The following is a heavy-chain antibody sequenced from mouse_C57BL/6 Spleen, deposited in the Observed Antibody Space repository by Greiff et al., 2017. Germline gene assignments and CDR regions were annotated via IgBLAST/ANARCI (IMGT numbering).Heavy chain of an antibody. D-gene: IGHD2-4*01. V-gene: IGHV1-18*01. CDR1: GYTFTDYN. Sequence: VQLQQSGPELVKPGASVKIPCKASGYTFTDYNMDWVKQSHGKSLEWIGDINPNNGGTSYNQKFKGKATLTVDKSSSTAYLELRSQTSEDTAVYYCARSTMYDYDWYFDVWGTGTTVTVSS. CDR3: ARSTMYDYDWYFDV. J-gene: IGHJ1*03. CDR2: INPNNGGT.